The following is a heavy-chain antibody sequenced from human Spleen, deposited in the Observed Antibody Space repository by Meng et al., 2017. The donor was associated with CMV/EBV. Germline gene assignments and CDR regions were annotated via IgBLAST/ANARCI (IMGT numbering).Heavy chain of an antibody. V-gene: IGHV1-2*02. J-gene: IGHJ4*02. CDR3: ARVSYSSPMEDY. Sequence: QGELVQCGGEVKKPGASMKVSCKASGYTFTGYYMHWVRQAPGQGLEWMGWINPNSGGTNYAQKFQGRVTMTRETSISTAYMELSRLRSDDTAVYYCARVSYSSPMEDYWGQGTLVTVSS. CDR2: INPNSGGT. D-gene: IGHD6-19*01. CDR1: GYTFTGYY.